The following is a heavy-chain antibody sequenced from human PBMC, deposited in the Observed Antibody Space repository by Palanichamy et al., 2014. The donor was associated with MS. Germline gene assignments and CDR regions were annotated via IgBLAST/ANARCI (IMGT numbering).Heavy chain of an antibody. D-gene: IGHD2-15*01. CDR1: GFTFSSYA. Sequence: GLVQPGGSLRLSCSASGFTFSSYAMHWVRQAPGKGLEYVSAISSNGGSTYYADSVKGRFTISRDNSKNTLYLQMSSLRAEDTAVYYCVKAVRYCSGGSCYSTYLSVVYGMDVWGQGTTVTVSS. CDR2: ISSNGGST. V-gene: IGHV3-64D*06. CDR3: VKAVRYCSGGSCYSTYLSVVYGMDV. J-gene: IGHJ6*02.